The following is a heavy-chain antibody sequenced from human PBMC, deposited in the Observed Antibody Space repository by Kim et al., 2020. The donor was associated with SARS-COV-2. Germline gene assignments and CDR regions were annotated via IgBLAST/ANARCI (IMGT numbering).Heavy chain of an antibody. V-gene: IGHV3-30*18. CDR2: ISYDGSNK. Sequence: GGSLRLSCAASGFTFSSYGMHWVRQAPGKGLDWVAVISYDGSNKYYADSVKGRFTISRDNSKNTLYLQMNSLRAENTSVYYCAKDSVLRYFDWLLNNGYFDLWGRGTLVTVSS. CDR1: GFTFSSYG. CDR3: AKDSVLRYFDWLLNNGYFDL. D-gene: IGHD3-9*01. J-gene: IGHJ2*01.